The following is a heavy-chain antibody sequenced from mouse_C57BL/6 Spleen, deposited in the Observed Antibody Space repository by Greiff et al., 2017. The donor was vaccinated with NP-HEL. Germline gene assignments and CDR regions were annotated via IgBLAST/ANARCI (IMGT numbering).Heavy chain of an antibody. CDR1: GYTFTSYW. CDR2: IYPGSGST. CDR3: ARRTTAVEGAMDY. Sequence: QVQLQQSGAELVKPGASVKMSCKASGYTFTSYWITWVKQRPGQGLEWIGDIYPGSGSTNYNEKFKSKATLTVDTSSSTAYMQLSSLTSEDSAVYYCARRTTAVEGAMDYWGQGTSVTVSS. V-gene: IGHV1-55*01. D-gene: IGHD1-1*01. J-gene: IGHJ4*01.